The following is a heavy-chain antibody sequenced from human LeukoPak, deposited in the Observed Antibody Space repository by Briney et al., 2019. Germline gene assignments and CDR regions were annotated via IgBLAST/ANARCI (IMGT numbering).Heavy chain of an antibody. CDR3: ARASKREGLLGARVRAFDI. V-gene: IGHV4-34*01. J-gene: IGHJ3*02. CDR2: IDHSGST. CDR1: GGSFSGYY. D-gene: IGHD3-10*01. Sequence: SETLSLTCAVYGGSFSGYYGSWIRQPPGKGLEWIGEIDHSGSTNRNPSLKSRVTISVDTSKNQFSLKLSSVTAADTAVYYCARASKREGLLGARVRAFDIWGQGTMVTVSS.